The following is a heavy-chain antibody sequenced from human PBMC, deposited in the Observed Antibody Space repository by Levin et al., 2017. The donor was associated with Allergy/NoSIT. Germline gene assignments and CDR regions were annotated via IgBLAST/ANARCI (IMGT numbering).Heavy chain of an antibody. Sequence: PGGSLRLSCAASGFTFSSYWMSWVRQAPGKGLEGVANINLDGSEKIYVDSVKGRLTISRDNAQNSLYLQMSSLRDEDTAVYYCARYLNYDLRYWGQGTTVTVSS. J-gene: IGHJ4*02. V-gene: IGHV3-7*01. CDR2: INLDGSEK. CDR1: GFTFSSYW. CDR3: ARYLNYDLRY. D-gene: IGHD3-3*01.